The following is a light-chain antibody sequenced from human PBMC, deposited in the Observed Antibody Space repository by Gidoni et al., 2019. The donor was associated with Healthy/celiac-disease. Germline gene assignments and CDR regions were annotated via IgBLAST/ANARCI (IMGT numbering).Light chain of an antibody. CDR2: DAS. J-gene: IGKJ5*01. V-gene: IGKV3-11*01. CDR1: QRVSSY. Sequence: ETVLTPSPATLSLSPGERATLSCRASQRVSSYLAWYQQKPGQAPRLLIYDASNRATGIPARFSGSGSGTDFTLTISSLEPEDFAVYYCQQRSNWPPTFXQXTRLEIK. CDR3: QQRSNWPPT.